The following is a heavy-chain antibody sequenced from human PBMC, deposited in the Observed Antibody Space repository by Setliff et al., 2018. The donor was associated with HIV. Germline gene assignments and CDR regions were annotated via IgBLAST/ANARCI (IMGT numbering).Heavy chain of an antibody. CDR2: IYHTGSS. Sequence: SETLSLTCAVSGYSIKSGSYWAWIRQPPGEGLEWIGYIYHTGSSYYNPSLKSRLTMSVDSSGNQFSLTLTSVTAADTAVYYCARDPNTGWYYLDFWGPGALVTVSS. CDR1: GYSIKSGSY. V-gene: IGHV4-38-2*02. CDR3: ARDPNTGWYYLDF. J-gene: IGHJ4*02. D-gene: IGHD6-19*01.